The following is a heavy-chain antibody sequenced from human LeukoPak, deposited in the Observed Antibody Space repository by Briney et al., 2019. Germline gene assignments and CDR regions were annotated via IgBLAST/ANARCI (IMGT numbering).Heavy chain of an antibody. V-gene: IGHV3-30*03. J-gene: IGHJ5*02. CDR3: ARDRYCSGGSCYLGGRDWFDP. Sequence: GGSLRLSCAASGFTFSSYGMHWVRQAPGKGLEWVAVISYDGSNKYYADSVKGRFTISRDNSKNTLYLQMNSLRAEDTAVYYCARDRYCSGGSCYLGGRDWFDPWGQGTLVTVSS. CDR2: ISYDGSNK. CDR1: GFTFSSYG. D-gene: IGHD2-15*01.